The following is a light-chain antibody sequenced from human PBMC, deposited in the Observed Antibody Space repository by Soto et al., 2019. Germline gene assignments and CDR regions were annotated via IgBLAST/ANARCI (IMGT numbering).Light chain of an antibody. CDR3: SSYTSSSSLWV. V-gene: IGLV2-14*01. J-gene: IGLJ1*01. Sequence: QSALTQPASVSGSPGQSITISCTGTSSDVGAYNYVSWYQQHPGKAPKLMIYDVSNRPSGVSNRFSGSKSGNTASLTISGLQAEDEADYYCSSYTSSSSLWVFGTGTKVTVL. CDR1: SSDVGAYNY. CDR2: DVS.